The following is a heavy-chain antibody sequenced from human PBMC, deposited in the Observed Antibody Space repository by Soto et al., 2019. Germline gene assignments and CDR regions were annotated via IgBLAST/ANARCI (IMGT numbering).Heavy chain of an antibody. Sequence: SETLSLTCTVSGGSISSYYWSWIRQPPGKGQEWIGYIYYSGSTNYNPSLKSRVTISVDTSKNQFSLKLSFVTAADTAVYYCARRYGVAFDIWGQGTMVTVS. J-gene: IGHJ3*02. CDR2: IYYSGST. D-gene: IGHD3-10*01. V-gene: IGHV4-59*08. CDR1: GGSISSYY. CDR3: ARRYGVAFDI.